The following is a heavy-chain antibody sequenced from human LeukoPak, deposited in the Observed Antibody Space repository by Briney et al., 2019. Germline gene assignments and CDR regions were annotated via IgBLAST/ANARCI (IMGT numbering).Heavy chain of an antibody. D-gene: IGHD1-26*01. CDR3: ARQEGGIVGPY. Sequence: SETLSLTCTVSGGSINSYFWTWIRQPAGKGLEWIGRIYTGGSTNYNPSPKSRVTMSVDTSKNQFSLKLSSVTAADTAVYYCARQEGGIVGPYWGQGTLVTVSS. J-gene: IGHJ4*02. CDR2: IYTGGST. V-gene: IGHV4-4*07. CDR1: GGSINSYF.